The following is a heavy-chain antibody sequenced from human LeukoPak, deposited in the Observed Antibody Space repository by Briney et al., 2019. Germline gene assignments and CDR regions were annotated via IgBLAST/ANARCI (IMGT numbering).Heavy chain of an antibody. Sequence: PGGSLRLSCAASGFTFSSYSMNWVRQAPGKGLGWVSSISSSSSYIYYADSVKGRFTISRDNAKNSLYLQMNSLRAEDTAVYYCAIYCTNGVCYTGWGQGTLVTVSS. D-gene: IGHD2-8*01. CDR2: ISSSSSYI. J-gene: IGHJ4*02. CDR3: AIYCTNGVCYTG. V-gene: IGHV3-21*01. CDR1: GFTFSSYS.